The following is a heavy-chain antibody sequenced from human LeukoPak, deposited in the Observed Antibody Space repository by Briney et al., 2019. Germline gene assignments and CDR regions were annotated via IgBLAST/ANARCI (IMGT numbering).Heavy chain of an antibody. CDR2: VSSDGNNK. D-gene: IGHD3-9*01. J-gene: IGHJ4*02. CDR3: AKVGLLRYFDWAPDS. V-gene: IGHV3-30*18. Sequence: GRSLRLSCAASGFTFSSFGMHWVRQTPGKGLEWVAVVSSDGNNKYYTDSVRGRFTISRDSSKNTLYLQMDSLKVEDTAVYYCAKVGLLRYFDWAPDSWGQGTLVTVSS. CDR1: GFTFSSFG.